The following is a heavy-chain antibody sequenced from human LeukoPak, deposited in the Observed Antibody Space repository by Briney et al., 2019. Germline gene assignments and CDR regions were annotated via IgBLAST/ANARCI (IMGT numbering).Heavy chain of an antibody. Sequence: PGRSLRLSCAASGFTFSSYGMHWVRQAPGKGLEWVAVIWYDGSNKYYADSVKGRFTISRDNSKNTLYLQMNSLRAEDTAVYYCARDADGDRGIDYWGQGTLVTVSS. D-gene: IGHD2-21*02. CDR3: ARDADGDRGIDY. CDR2: IWYDGSNK. CDR1: GFTFSSYG. J-gene: IGHJ4*02. V-gene: IGHV3-33*01.